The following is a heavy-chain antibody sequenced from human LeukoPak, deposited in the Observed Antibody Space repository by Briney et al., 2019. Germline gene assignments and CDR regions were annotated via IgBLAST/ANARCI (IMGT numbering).Heavy chain of an antibody. CDR3: ASNPPNTGDFYY. D-gene: IGHD1-1*01. Sequence: ASVRVSCKTSGYTFTNLDINWLRQAPGQGLEWMGWMSPNSGDTGYAQKFQGRVGMTRDTSISTAYMELSSLRSEDTAVYYCASNPPNTGDFYYWGLGSLVTVSS. J-gene: IGHJ4*02. CDR2: MSPNSGDT. CDR1: GYTFTNLD. V-gene: IGHV1-8*01.